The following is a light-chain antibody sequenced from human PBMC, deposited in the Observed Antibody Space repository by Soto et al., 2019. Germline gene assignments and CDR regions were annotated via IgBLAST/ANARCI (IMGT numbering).Light chain of an antibody. V-gene: IGKV1-27*01. CDR3: QKYYSAVFT. J-gene: IGKJ3*01. CDR1: QDIYNY. CDR2: HAS. Sequence: DIQMTQSPSSLSASVGDRVTITCRASQDIYNYLAWYQQRPGQVPKLLIYHASTLQPGVPSRFSGSGSWTDFTLTISSLQPEDVATYYCQKYYSAVFTFGPGTKLDIK.